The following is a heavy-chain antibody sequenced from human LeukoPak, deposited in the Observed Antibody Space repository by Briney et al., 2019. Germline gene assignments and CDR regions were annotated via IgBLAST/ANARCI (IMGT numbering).Heavy chain of an antibody. J-gene: IGHJ4*02. CDR3: ARDYDYDSTGSYFDY. CDR2: IYTSGST. Sequence: SETLSLTCTVSGGSISSYYWSWIRQPAGKGLEWIGRIYTSGSTNYNPSLKSRVTMSVDTSKNQFSPKLSSVTAADTAVYYCARDYDYDSTGSYFDYWGQGTLVTVSS. V-gene: IGHV4-4*07. D-gene: IGHD3-22*01. CDR1: GGSISSYY.